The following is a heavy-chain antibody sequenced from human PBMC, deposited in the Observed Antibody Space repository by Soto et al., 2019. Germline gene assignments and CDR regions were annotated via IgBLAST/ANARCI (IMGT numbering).Heavy chain of an antibody. CDR2: IYYSGST. Sequence: PSETLSLTCTVSGGSISSYYWSWIRQPPGKGLEWIGYIYYSGSTNYSPSLKSRVTISVDTSKNQFSLKLSSVTAADTAVYYCARGHYYGSSYWFDPWGQGTLVTVSS. V-gene: IGHV4-59*01. CDR1: GGSISSYY. J-gene: IGHJ5*02. CDR3: ARGHYYGSSYWFDP. D-gene: IGHD3-10*01.